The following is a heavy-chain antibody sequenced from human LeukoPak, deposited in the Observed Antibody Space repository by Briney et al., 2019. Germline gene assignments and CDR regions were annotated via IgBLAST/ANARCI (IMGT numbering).Heavy chain of an antibody. Sequence: GESLKISCKGSGFSFTSYWISWVRQMPGKGLEWMWRIDPSDSYTNYSPSFEGHVTISADKSISTAYLQWSSLKASDIATYYCARHYGAAGDFDYWGEGTLVTVSS. CDR1: GFSFTSYW. CDR2: IDPSDSYT. CDR3: ARHYGAAGDFDY. V-gene: IGHV5-10-1*01. J-gene: IGHJ4*02. D-gene: IGHD6-13*01.